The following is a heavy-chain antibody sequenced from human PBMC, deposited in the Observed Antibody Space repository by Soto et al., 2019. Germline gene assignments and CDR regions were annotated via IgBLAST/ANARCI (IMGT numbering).Heavy chain of an antibody. Sequence: PGGSLRLSSVTSGFTFSRNTMNWVRQAPGKGLEWVASITSSGSYVYYADSVKGRFSASRDNAKNSLSLQMDSLRPDDTAIYFCVKDEGIEAMDVWGQGTTVTVSS. J-gene: IGHJ6*02. V-gene: IGHV3-21*01. CDR3: VKDEGIEAMDV. D-gene: IGHD3-3*02. CDR2: ITSSGSYV. CDR1: GFTFSRNT.